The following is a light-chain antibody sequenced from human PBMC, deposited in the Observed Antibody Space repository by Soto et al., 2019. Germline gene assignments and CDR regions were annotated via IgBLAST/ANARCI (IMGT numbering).Light chain of an antibody. CDR1: SSDVGGYNY. Sequence: QSALTQPASVSGSPGQSITISCTGTSSDVGGYNYVSWYQQHPGKAPKLMIYEVTNRPSGVSNRLSGSKSGNTASLTISGLQAEDEADYYCSSYTSRSTLVFGTGTKVTVL. V-gene: IGLV2-14*01. CDR3: SSYTSRSTLV. CDR2: EVT. J-gene: IGLJ1*01.